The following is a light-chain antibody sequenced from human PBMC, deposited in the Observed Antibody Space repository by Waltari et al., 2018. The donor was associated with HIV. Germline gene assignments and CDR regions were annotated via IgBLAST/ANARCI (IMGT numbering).Light chain of an antibody. J-gene: IGLJ2*01. CDR3: TSYTVRRALI. CDR2: GVI. CDR1: NRDRHVFDS. V-gene: IGLV2-14*03. Sequence: QSALTHPASISGSPGQSVTISCTGINRDRHVFDSFSWSQQLPTKAPQLIIFGVIVRPSGISHRFSGSKSGNTASLTISGLQTDDEGDYYCTSYTVRRALIFGGGTKLTVL.